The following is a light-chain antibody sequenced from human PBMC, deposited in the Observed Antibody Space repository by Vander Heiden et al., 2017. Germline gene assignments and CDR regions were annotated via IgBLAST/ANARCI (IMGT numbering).Light chain of an antibody. J-gene: IGKJ1*01. Sequence: DIQMTQSPSSLPAFVGASVTIACLATQSISSYLKSSQQKPGISPKVLICAACSLLSGVPSRLSHTPSVTDFSLTISRLQPEDFATYYCQQCDSTPWTFGQGTKVEIK. V-gene: IGKV1-39*01. CDR3: QQCDSTPWT. CDR2: AAC. CDR1: QSISSY.